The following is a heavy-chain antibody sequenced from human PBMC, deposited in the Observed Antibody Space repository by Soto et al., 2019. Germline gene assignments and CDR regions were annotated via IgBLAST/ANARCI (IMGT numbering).Heavy chain of an antibody. D-gene: IGHD2-21*01. CDR1: GYKFISHS. CDR3: ARGESCGPAPGCRDMDV. V-gene: IGHV1-18*01. CDR2: ISAYNGNT. J-gene: IGHJ6*02. Sequence: ASVKVSCKSSGYKFISHSITWVRQAPGQGLEWMGRISAYNGNTNYAQKLQGRVTMTTDTSTNTAYMELRSLRSDDTAVYYCARGESCGPAPGCRDMDVWGQGTTVTVSS.